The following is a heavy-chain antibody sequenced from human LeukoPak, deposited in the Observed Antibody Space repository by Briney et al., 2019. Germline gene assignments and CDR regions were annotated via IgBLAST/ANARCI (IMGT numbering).Heavy chain of an antibody. D-gene: IGHD6-13*01. J-gene: IGHJ3*02. CDR2: IYTSGST. V-gene: IGHV4-4*07. CDR3: ARETRQQLGGDAFDI. CDR1: GGSISSYY. Sequence: SETLSLTCTVSGGSISSYYWSWIRQPAGKGLEWIGRIYTSGSTNYNPSLKSRVTMSVDTSKNQFSLKLSSVTAADTAVYYCARETRQQLGGDAFDIWGQGTMVTVSS.